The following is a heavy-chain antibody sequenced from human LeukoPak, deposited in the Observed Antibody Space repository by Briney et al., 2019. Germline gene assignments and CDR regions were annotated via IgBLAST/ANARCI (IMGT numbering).Heavy chain of an antibody. Sequence: SETLSLTCAVYGGSFSGYYWSWIRQPPGKGLEWIGSIYYSGSTYYNPSLKSRVTISVDTSKNQFSLKLSSVTAADTAVYYCARRFYGDYPFDYWGQGTLVTVSS. D-gene: IGHD4-17*01. V-gene: IGHV4-34*01. CDR1: GGSFSGYY. J-gene: IGHJ4*02. CDR3: ARRFYGDYPFDY. CDR2: IYYSGST.